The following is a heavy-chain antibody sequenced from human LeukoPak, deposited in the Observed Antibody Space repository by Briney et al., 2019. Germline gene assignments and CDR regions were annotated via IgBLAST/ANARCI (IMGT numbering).Heavy chain of an antibody. CDR1: GFTFSSYS. J-gene: IGHJ4*02. V-gene: IGHV3-30*18. CDR3: AKDRGTGHVDY. CDR2: ISYDGSNK. Sequence: GGSLRLSCAASGFTFSSYSMNWVRQAPGKGLEWVAAISYDGSNKYYADSVKGRFTISRDNSKNTLYLQMNSLRAEDTAVYYCAKDRGTGHVDYWGQGTLVTVSS. D-gene: IGHD3-10*01.